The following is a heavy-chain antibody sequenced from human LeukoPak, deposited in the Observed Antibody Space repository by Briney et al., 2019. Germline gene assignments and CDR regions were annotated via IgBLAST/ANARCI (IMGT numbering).Heavy chain of an antibody. V-gene: IGHV3-7*01. Sequence: GGSLRLSCAASGFTFDDYGMSWVRQAPGKGLEWVANIKQGGSEKYYVDSVRGRFTISRDNAKNSLYLQMSTLRAEDTAVYYCARSYYDSSRFRASDIWGQGTMVTVSS. CDR1: GFTFDDYG. J-gene: IGHJ3*02. D-gene: IGHD3-22*01. CDR2: IKQGGSEK. CDR3: ARSYYDSSRFRASDI.